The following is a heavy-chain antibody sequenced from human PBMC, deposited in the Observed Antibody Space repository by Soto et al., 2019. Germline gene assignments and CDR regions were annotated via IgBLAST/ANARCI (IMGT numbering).Heavy chain of an antibody. CDR2: IHPNTGGT. V-gene: IGHV1-2*04. CDR3: ARDYGNYKGDAFDI. CDR1: GYTFTDHY. Sequence: QVQLVQSGAEVKKPGASVKVSCKASGYTFTDHYLHWVRQAPGQGLEWMGWIHPNTGGTNYAQNFPDWVTMTRDTSVSTAYMELSRLRSDDTAVYYCARDYGNYKGDAFDIWGQGTMVTVSS. J-gene: IGHJ3*02. D-gene: IGHD4-17*01.